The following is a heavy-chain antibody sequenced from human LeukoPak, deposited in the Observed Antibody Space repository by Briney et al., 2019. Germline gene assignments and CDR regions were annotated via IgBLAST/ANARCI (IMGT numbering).Heavy chain of an antibody. V-gene: IGHV4-59*01. J-gene: IGHJ6*02. CDR3: VRSGPYWNYYGMDV. D-gene: IGHD2-8*02. CDR2: IYYTGST. Sequence: SETLSLTCTVSGDSISSYYWSWIRQPPGKRLEWIGYIYYTGSTNYNSSLKSRVSISVDTSKNHFSLNLSSVTAADTAMYYCVRSGPYWNYYGMDVWGQGTTVTVSS. CDR1: GDSISSYY.